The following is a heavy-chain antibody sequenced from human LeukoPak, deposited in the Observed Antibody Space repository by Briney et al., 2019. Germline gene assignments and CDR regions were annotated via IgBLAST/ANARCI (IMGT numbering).Heavy chain of an antibody. CDR1: GFDFSSHA. CDR2: IDSTGSHK. J-gene: IGHJ6*02. Sequence: GGSLRLSCEASGFDFSSHAMNWVRQAPGKGLEWVSSIDSTGSHKFYIDSVKGRFTISRDNAQNSLYLQMNSLRAEDTAIYYCARDQGGYCSGGSCYYYYGMDVWGQGTTVTVSS. V-gene: IGHV3-21*06. CDR3: ARDQGGYCSGGSCYYYYGMDV. D-gene: IGHD2-15*01.